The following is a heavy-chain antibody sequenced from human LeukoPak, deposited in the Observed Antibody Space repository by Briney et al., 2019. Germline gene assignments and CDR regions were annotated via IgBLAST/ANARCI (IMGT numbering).Heavy chain of an antibody. Sequence: VASVKVSCKASGGTFSSYAISWVRQAPGQGLEWMGGIIPIFGTANYAQKFQGRVTITTDESTSTAYMELSSLRSEDTAVYYCARTGEREDYYYYYMDVWGKGTTVTVSS. J-gene: IGHJ6*03. CDR2: IIPIFGTA. D-gene: IGHD7-27*01. CDR1: GGTFSSYA. V-gene: IGHV1-69*05. CDR3: ARTGEREDYYYYYMDV.